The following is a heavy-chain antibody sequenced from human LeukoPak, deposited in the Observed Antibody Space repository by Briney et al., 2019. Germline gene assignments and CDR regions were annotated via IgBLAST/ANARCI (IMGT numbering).Heavy chain of an antibody. D-gene: IGHD2-2*01. V-gene: IGHV3-9*01. J-gene: IGHJ4*02. Sequence: GGSLRLSCAASGFTFDDYAMHWVRQAPGKGLEWVSDISWNSGTIGYADSVKGRFTISRDNAKNSLYLQMNSLRAEDTALYYCAKGGCRSTSCYVNSWGQGTLVTVSS. CDR3: AKGGCRSTSCYVNS. CDR2: ISWNSGTI. CDR1: GFTFDDYA.